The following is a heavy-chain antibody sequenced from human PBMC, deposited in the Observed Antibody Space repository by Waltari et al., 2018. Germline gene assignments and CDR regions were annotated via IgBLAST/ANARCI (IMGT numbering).Heavy chain of an antibody. Sequence: QVQLVESGGGVVQPGRSLRLSCAASGFTFIPFAFPWARQAPGKGLEWVAVILHDGSNKYYADSVKGRFTISRDNSKNTLYLQMNSLRAEDTATYFCARDRQSGGFRYDYWGQGTLVTVSS. CDR3: ARDRQSGGFRYDY. J-gene: IGHJ4*02. V-gene: IGHV3-30*01. CDR2: ILHDGSNK. D-gene: IGHD1-1*01. CDR1: GFTFIPFA.